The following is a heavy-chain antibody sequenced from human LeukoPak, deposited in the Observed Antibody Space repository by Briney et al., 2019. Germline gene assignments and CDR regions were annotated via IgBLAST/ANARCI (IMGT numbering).Heavy chain of an antibody. CDR3: ARDGVVRGYYYGMDV. D-gene: IGHD3-10*01. CDR2: IYYSGST. Sequence: SETLSLTCTVSGGSVSSGSYYWSWIRQPPGKGLEWIGYIYYSGSTNYNPSLKSRVTISVDTSKNQFSLKLSSVTAADTAVNYCARDGVVRGYYYGMDVWGKGTTVTVSS. J-gene: IGHJ6*04. V-gene: IGHV4-61*01. CDR1: GGSVSSGSYY.